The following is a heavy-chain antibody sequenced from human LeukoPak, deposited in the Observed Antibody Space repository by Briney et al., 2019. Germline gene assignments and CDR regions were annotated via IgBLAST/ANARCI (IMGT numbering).Heavy chain of an antibody. CDR2: IDSDGSST. CDR3: ARGPAYHFDH. Sequence: PGGSLRLSCAASGFTFSNYRMHWVRQVPGKGLVWVSRIDSDGSSTGYAVSVKGRFTISRDNAKNTLYLQMNSLRADDTAVYYCARGPAYHFDHWGQGTLVTVSS. CDR1: GFTFSNYR. J-gene: IGHJ4*02. V-gene: IGHV3-74*01.